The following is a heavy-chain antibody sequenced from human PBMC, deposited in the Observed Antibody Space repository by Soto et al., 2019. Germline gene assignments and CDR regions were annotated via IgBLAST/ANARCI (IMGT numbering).Heavy chain of an antibody. J-gene: IGHJ4*02. V-gene: IGHV3-30*03. Sequence: GGSLRLSCSASGFIFSDYAMHWVRQAPGKGMEWVAVILFDGNKKYYADSVKGRFTISRDNSKNTLYLQMNSLRAEDTAVYYCVLSTRPDTIAVAGTGFDCWGQGTLVTVSS. CDR2: ILFDGNKK. CDR1: GFIFSDYA. CDR3: VLSTRPDTIAVAGTGFDC. D-gene: IGHD6-19*01.